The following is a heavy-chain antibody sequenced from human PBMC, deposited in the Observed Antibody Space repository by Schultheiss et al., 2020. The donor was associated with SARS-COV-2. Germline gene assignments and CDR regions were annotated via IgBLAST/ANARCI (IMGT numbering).Heavy chain of an antibody. CDR3: AREGYSGSHDDAALAFDI. CDR1: GFTFSSYA. D-gene: IGHD6-13*01. J-gene: IGHJ3*02. V-gene: IGHV3-30*04. CDR2: VSPDGNGK. Sequence: GESLKISCAASGFTFSSYAMNWVRQAPGKGLEWLAVVSPDGNGKTHADSVKGRFTISRDNSKNTLYLQMNSLRAEDTAVYYCAREGYSGSHDDAALAFDIWGQGTMVTVSS.